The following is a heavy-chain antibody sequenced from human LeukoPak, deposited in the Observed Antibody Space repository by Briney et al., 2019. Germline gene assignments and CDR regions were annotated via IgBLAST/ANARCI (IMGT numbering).Heavy chain of an antibody. D-gene: IGHD3-22*01. CDR2: IYHSGST. J-gene: IGHJ3*02. Sequence: PSETLSLTCAVSGGSISSSNWWSWVRQPPGKGLEWIGEIYHSGSTNYNPSLKSRVTISVDTSKNQFSLKLSSVTAADTAVYYCARAGYYYDSSGYRDAFDIWGQGTMVTVSS. CDR1: GGSISSSNW. CDR3: ARAGYYYDSSGYRDAFDI. V-gene: IGHV4-4*02.